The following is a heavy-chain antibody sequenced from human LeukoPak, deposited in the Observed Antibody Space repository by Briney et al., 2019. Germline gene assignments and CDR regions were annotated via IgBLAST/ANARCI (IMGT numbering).Heavy chain of an antibody. Sequence: GGSLRLSCAASGLSVSRNYMSWVRQAPGKGLEWVSVIYSGDSTYYADSVKGRFTISRDNSKKRLYLQMNSLRAEDTAEYYCARDLGVGFCSSTGCNNLNMDVWGKGTTVTVSS. CDR2: IYSGDST. J-gene: IGHJ6*03. CDR3: ARDLGVGFCSSTGCNNLNMDV. CDR1: GLSVSRNY. V-gene: IGHV3-53*01. D-gene: IGHD2-2*01.